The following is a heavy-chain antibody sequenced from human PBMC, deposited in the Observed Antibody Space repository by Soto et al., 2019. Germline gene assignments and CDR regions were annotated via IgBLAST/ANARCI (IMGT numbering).Heavy chain of an antibody. CDR3: ARDLGYCSSTSCYDYYYYYMDV. Sequence: QVQLVQSGAEVKKPGASVKVSCKASGYTFTDYTMHWVRQPPGQRLEWMGWINAVNGNTKYSQKFQGRVTITRDTSASTAYMELSSLRSEDTAVYYCARDLGYCSSTSCYDYYYYYMDVWGNGTTVTVSS. CDR2: INAVNGNT. CDR1: GYTFTDYT. D-gene: IGHD2-2*01. V-gene: IGHV1-3*01. J-gene: IGHJ6*03.